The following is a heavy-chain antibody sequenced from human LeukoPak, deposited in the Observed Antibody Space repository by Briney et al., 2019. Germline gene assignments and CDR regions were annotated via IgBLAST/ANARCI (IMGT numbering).Heavy chain of an antibody. Sequence: SETLSLTCTVSGYSISSGYYWGWIRQPPGKGLEWIGSMYYSGSTYYNPSLKSRVTISVDTSKNQFSLKLSSVTAADTAVYYCARDARRGWFDPWGQGTLVTVSS. CDR3: ARDARRGWFDP. CDR2: MYYSGST. V-gene: IGHV4-38-2*02. CDR1: GYSISSGYY. J-gene: IGHJ5*02. D-gene: IGHD3-10*01.